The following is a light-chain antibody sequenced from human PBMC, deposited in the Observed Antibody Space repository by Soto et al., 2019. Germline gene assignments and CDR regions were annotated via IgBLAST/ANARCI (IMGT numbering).Light chain of an antibody. CDR2: GAS. Sequence: EIVLTQSPGTLSLSPGERATLSCRASQSVSSSYLAWYQQKPGQAPRLLIYGASSRATGIPDRFSGSGSGTDFTLAISRLETDDFAVYYCQQYGSSRTFGKGTKVEIK. CDR3: QQYGSSRT. V-gene: IGKV3-20*01. CDR1: QSVSSSY. J-gene: IGKJ1*01.